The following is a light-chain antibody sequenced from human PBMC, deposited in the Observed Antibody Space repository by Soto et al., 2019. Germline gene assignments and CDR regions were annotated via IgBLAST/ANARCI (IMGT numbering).Light chain of an antibody. CDR1: QSLLHNNGYNY. J-gene: IGKJ3*01. Sequence: DIVMTQSPLSLPVTPGEPASISCRSSQSLLHNNGYNYLDWYLQKPGQSPQLLIYLGSNRASGVPDRFSGSGSGTDVTLKISRVEAEDVGIYYCMQALQTRDTFGPGTKVDIK. CDR3: MQALQTRDT. V-gene: IGKV2-28*01. CDR2: LGS.